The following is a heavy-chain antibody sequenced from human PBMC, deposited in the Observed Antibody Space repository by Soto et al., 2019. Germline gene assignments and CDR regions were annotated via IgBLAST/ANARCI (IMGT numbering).Heavy chain of an antibody. CDR2: ISYDGSNK. Sequence: GGPLSPSVPASGSPFGGYPFTGSRRAPGKGWGGGAVISYDGSNKYYADPVKARFTISRDNSKNTLYLQMNSLRAEDTAVYYCARDMVAAETGTKDYWGQGTLVTVSS. CDR3: ARDMVAAETGTKDY. V-gene: IGHV3-30-3*01. D-gene: IGHD1-1*01. J-gene: IGHJ4*02. CDR1: GSPFGGYP.